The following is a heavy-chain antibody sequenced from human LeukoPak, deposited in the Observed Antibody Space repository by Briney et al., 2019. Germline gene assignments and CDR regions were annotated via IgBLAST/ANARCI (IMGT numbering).Heavy chain of an antibody. J-gene: IGHJ4*02. V-gene: IGHV4-61*01. Sequence: PSETLSLTCTVSGDSISSNNYYWSWIRQPPGKGLEWIGYIYYSGSTNYNPSLKSRVTISVDTSKNQFSLKLSSVTAADTAVYYCASLGGGGSTFDYWGQGTLVTVSS. CDR1: GDSISSNNYY. CDR3: ASLGGGGSTFDY. D-gene: IGHD3-16*01. CDR2: IYYSGST.